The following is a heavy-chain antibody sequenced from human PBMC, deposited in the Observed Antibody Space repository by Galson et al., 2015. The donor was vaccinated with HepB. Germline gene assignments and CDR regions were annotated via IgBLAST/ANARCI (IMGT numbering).Heavy chain of an antibody. Sequence: SVKVSCKASGGTFSSYAISWVRQAPGQGLEWMGGIIPIFGTAKYAQKFQGRVTIIADESTSTAYMELSSLRSEDTAVYYCARRGGNSYYFYYYGMDVWGQGTTVTVSS. CDR2: IIPIFGTA. CDR1: GGTFSSYA. J-gene: IGHJ6*02. V-gene: IGHV1-69*13. D-gene: IGHD4-23*01. CDR3: ARRGGNSYYFYYYGMDV.